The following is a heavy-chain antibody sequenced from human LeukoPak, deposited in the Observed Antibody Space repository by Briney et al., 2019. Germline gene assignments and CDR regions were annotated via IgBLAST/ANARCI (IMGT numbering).Heavy chain of an antibody. CDR3: ARDYLIAARPGYYFDY. CDR1: GYTFTGYY. V-gene: IGHV1-2*02. D-gene: IGHD6-6*01. CDR2: INPNSGGT. J-gene: IGHJ4*02. Sequence: ASVKVSCKASGYTFTGYYMHWVRQAPGQGLEWMGWINPNSGGTNYAQKFQGRVTTTRDTSISTAYMELSRLRSDDTAVYYCARDYLIAARPGYYFDYWGQGTLVTVSS.